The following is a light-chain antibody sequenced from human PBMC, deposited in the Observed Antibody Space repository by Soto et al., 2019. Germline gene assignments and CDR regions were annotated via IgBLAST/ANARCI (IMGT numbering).Light chain of an antibody. CDR3: SSYTSSGTLVV. J-gene: IGLJ3*02. CDR1: SSDVGGYNY. Sequence: QSALTQPASVSGSPGQSITISCTGTSSDVGGYNYVSWYQQHPVKAPKLMIYDVSNRPSGVSDRFSGSKSGNTASLTISGLQAEDEADYYCSSYTSSGTLVVFGGGTKVTVL. V-gene: IGLV2-14*01. CDR2: DVS.